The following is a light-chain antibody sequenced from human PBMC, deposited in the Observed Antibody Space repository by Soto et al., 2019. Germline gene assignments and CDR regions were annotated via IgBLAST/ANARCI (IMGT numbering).Light chain of an antibody. V-gene: IGLV1-40*01. CDR3: QSYDSSLSGVV. Sequence: QSVLTQPPSLSGAPGQRVTISCTGSSSNIGAGYDVHWYQQLPGTAPKLLIYGNSNRPSGVPDRFSGSKSGTSASLAITGLQAEDEADYYCQSYDSSLSGVVFGGGTKLTV. CDR2: GNS. CDR1: SSNIGAGYD. J-gene: IGLJ2*01.